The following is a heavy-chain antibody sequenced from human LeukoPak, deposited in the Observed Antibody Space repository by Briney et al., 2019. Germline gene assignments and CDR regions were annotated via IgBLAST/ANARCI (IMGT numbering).Heavy chain of an antibody. Sequence: SVKVSCKASGDTFSSYAISWVRQAPGQGLEWMGGIIPIFGTANYAQKFQGRVTITADESTSTAYMELSSLRSEDTAVYYCARSKIGVYSGYEGYFDYWGQGTLVTVSS. CDR3: ARSKIGVYSGYEGYFDY. CDR2: IIPIFGTA. J-gene: IGHJ4*02. D-gene: IGHD5-12*01. CDR1: GDTFSSYA. V-gene: IGHV1-69*13.